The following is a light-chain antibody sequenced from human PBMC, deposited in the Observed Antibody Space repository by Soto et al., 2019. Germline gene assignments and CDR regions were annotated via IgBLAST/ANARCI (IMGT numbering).Light chain of an antibody. Sequence: QSVLTQPASVSGSPGQSITISCTGTSSDVGGYNYVSWYQQHPGKAPKLMIYDVSNRPSGVSNRFSGSKSGNTASLTISGLQAEDEADYYCSSYTSSSTGVFVGGTKLTVL. V-gene: IGLV2-14*03. J-gene: IGLJ2*01. CDR1: SSDVGGYNY. CDR2: DVS. CDR3: SSYTSSSTGV.